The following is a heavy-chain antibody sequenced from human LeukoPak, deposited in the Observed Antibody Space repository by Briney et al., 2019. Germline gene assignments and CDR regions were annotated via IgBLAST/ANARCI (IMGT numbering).Heavy chain of an antibody. Sequence: SETLSLTCTVSGGSISSSSYYWGWIRQPPGKGLEWIGSIYYSGSTYYNPSLKSRVTISVDRSKNQFSLKLSSVTAADTAVYYCARGLPPTGNWFDPWGQGTLVTVSS. CDR3: ARGLPPTGNWFDP. D-gene: IGHD1-1*01. CDR1: GGSISSSSYY. J-gene: IGHJ5*02. V-gene: IGHV4-39*07. CDR2: IYYSGST.